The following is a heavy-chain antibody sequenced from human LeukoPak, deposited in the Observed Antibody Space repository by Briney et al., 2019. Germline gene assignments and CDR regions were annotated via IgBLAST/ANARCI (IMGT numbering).Heavy chain of an antibody. CDR3: AKDRHFYGAGTYYNLDY. CDR2: ISYDRSTK. CDR1: GFTFSNHG. J-gene: IGHJ4*02. V-gene: IGHV3-30*18. D-gene: IGHD3-10*01. Sequence: GSSLRLSCAASGFTFSNHGVHWVRQAPGKGLEWVSLISYDRSTKYYADSVEGRFTISRDNSKSTLYLQLNSLRVEDTAVYYCAKDRHFYGAGTYYNLDYWGQGTLVTVSS.